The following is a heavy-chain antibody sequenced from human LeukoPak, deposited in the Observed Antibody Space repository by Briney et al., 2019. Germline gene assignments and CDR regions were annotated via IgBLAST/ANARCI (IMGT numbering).Heavy chain of an antibody. J-gene: IGHJ4*02. V-gene: IGHV1-46*01. CDR2: INPSGGST. D-gene: IGHD6-13*01. CDR1: GYTFTSYY. CDR3: ARNPTGYSSSPDFDY. Sequence: ASVKVSCKASGYTFTSYYMHWVRQAPGQGLEWMGIINPSGGSTSYAQKFQGRVTMTTDTSTSTAYMELRSLRSDDTAVYYCARNPTGYSSSPDFDYWGQGTLVTVSS.